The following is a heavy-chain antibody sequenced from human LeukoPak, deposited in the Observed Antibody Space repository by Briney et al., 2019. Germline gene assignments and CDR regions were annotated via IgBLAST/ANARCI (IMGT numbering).Heavy chain of an antibody. CDR1: GFTFSSYW. D-gene: IGHD4/OR15-4a*01. CDR3: ARRAGAYSHPYDY. CDR2: IKQDGSDK. Sequence: GGSLRLSCAASGFTFSSYWMTWVRQAPGKGLEWVANIKQDGSDKYYVDSAKGRFTISRDNSKNTLYLQMNSLRAEDTAVYYCARRAGAYSHPYDYWGQGTLVTVSS. V-gene: IGHV3-7*03. J-gene: IGHJ4*02.